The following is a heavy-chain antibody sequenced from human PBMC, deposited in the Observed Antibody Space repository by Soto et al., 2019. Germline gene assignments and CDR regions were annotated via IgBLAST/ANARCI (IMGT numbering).Heavy chain of an antibody. V-gene: IGHV1-69*13. J-gene: IGHJ6*02. CDR3: ARDRAPYYDFWSGYRNYYYYGMDV. CDR2: IIPIFGTA. D-gene: IGHD3-3*01. CDR1: GGTFSSYA. Sequence: SVKVSCKASGGTFSSYAISWVRQAPGRGLEWMGGIIPIFGTANYAQKFQGRVTITADESTSTAYMELSSLRSEDTAVYYCARDRAPYYDFWSGYRNYYYYGMDVWG.